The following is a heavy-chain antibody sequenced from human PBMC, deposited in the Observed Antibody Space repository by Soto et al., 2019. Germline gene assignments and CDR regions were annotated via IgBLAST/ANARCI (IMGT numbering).Heavy chain of an antibody. CDR1: GGSIISSSYY. CDR3: ARQGAGTIAGDY. V-gene: IGHV4-39*01. D-gene: IGHD1-1*01. Sequence: PSETLSLTCTVSGGSIISSSYYWGWIRQPPGKGLEWIGSIYYSGSTYYNPSLKSRVTISVDTSKNQFSLKLSSVTAADTAVYYCARQGAGTIAGDYWGQGTLVTVSS. J-gene: IGHJ4*02. CDR2: IYYSGST.